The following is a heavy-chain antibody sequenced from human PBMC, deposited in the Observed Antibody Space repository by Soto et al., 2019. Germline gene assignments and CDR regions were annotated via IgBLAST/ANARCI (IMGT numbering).Heavy chain of an antibody. V-gene: IGHV3-72*01. J-gene: IGHJ6*02. CDR2: TRNKANSYTT. D-gene: IGHD6-19*01. CDR1: GFTFSDHY. Sequence: PGGSLRLSCAASGFTFSDHYMDWVRQAPGKGLEWVGRTRNKANSYTTEYAASVKGRFTISRDDSKNSLYLQMNSLKTEDTAVYYCARALQWLPSYGMDVWGQGTTVTVSS. CDR3: ARALQWLPSYGMDV.